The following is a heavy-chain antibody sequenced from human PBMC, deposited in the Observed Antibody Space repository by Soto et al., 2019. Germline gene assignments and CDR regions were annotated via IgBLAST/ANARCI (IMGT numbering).Heavy chain of an antibody. CDR1: GFTFSSYA. J-gene: IGHJ6*03. CDR2: ISGSGGST. CDR3: AKIYGDSYYYYYYMDV. D-gene: IGHD4-17*01. Sequence: GGSLRLSCAASGFTFSSYAMSWVRQAPGKGLKWVSAISGSGGSTYYADSVKGRFTISRDNSKNTLYLQMNSLRAEDTAVYYCAKIYGDSYYYYYYMDVWGKGTTVTVSS. V-gene: IGHV3-23*01.